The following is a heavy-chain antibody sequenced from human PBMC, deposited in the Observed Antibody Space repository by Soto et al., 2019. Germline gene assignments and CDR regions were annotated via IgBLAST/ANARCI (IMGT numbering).Heavy chain of an antibody. CDR2: IYYSGST. CDR3: ARRYGSSFDY. Sequence: ETLSLTCTVSGGSITGYYWSWIRQPPGKGLEWIGYIYYSGSTNYNPSLKSRVTISVDTSKNQFSLKLSSVTAADTAVYYCARRYGSSFDYWGQGTLVTVSS. V-gene: IGHV4-59*08. CDR1: GGSITGYY. D-gene: IGHD6-13*01. J-gene: IGHJ4*02.